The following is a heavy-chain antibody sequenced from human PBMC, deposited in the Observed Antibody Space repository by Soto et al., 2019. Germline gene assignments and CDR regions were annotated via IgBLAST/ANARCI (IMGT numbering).Heavy chain of an antibody. V-gene: IGHV3-49*03. J-gene: IGHJ4*02. CDR1: GFTFGGYA. D-gene: IGHD5-12*01. Sequence: GGSLRLSCTASGFTFGGYAMSWFRQAPGKGLESVGFIRSKAYGVTTEYAASVKGRFTISRDDSKSIAYLQMNSLKTEDTAVYYCTRVNSGYDLSFFDYWGQGTLVTVSS. CDR3: TRVNSGYDLSFFDY. CDR2: IRSKAYGVTT.